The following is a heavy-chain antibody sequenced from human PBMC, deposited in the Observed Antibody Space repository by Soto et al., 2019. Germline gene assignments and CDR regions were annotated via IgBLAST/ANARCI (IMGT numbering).Heavy chain of an antibody. CDR1: GGTFSSYA. CDR2: IIPIFGTA. V-gene: IGHV1-69*06. CDR3: ARGGYSSSWPLYFQH. Sequence: GASVKVSCKASGGTFSSYAISWVRQAPGQGLEWMGGIIPIFGTANYAQKFQGIVTIPADKSTRTAYMELSSLRSEDTAVYYCARGGYSSSWPLYFQHWGQGTLVTVSS. J-gene: IGHJ1*01. D-gene: IGHD6-13*01.